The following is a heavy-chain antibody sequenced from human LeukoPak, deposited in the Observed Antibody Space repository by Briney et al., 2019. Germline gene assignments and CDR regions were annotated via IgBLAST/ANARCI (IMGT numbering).Heavy chain of an antibody. CDR2: IGGSDLST. CDR3: ARSRGNYCYFDY. V-gene: IGHV3-23*01. Sequence: PGGSLRLSCAASGFTFSSYAMGWVRQAPGKGPEWVSSIGGSDLSTYYADSVKGRFTISRDNSKNTLYLHMNSLSAEDTAAYYCARSRGNYCYFDYWGQGTLVTVSS. CDR1: GFTFSSYA. J-gene: IGHJ4*02. D-gene: IGHD1-7*01.